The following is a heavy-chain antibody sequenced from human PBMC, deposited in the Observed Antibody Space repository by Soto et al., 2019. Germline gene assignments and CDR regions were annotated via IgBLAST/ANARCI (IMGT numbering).Heavy chain of an antibody. CDR3: AKDRGRQGGFDM. Sequence: QVQLVESGGGVVQPGRSLRLSCVASGFTFSNYGMHWVRQAPGKGLEWVAVIWYDGSKKYYADSVKGRFTISRDNSKSTLFLQMNSLRVEDTAMYYCAKDRGRQGGFDMWGQGRVVTVSS. D-gene: IGHD3-10*01. J-gene: IGHJ3*02. CDR2: IWYDGSKK. CDR1: GFTFSNYG. V-gene: IGHV3-33*06.